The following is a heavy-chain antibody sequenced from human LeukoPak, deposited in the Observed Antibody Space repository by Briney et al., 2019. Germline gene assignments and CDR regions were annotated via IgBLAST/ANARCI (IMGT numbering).Heavy chain of an antibody. CDR3: AKDLAYSSGWYDAFDI. V-gene: IGHV3-33*06. CDR2: IWYDGSNK. CDR1: RFTFSSYG. D-gene: IGHD6-19*01. J-gene: IGHJ3*02. Sequence: PGGSLRLSCAASRFTFSSYGMHWVRQAPGKGLEWVAVIWYDGSNKYYADSVKGRFTISRDNSKNTLYLQMNSLRAEDTAVYYCAKDLAYSSGWYDAFDIWGQGTMVTVSS.